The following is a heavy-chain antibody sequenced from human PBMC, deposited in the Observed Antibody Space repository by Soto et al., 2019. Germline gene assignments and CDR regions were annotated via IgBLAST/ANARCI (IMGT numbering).Heavy chain of an antibody. V-gene: IGHV4-34*01. Sequence: QVQLQQWGAGLLKPSETLSLTCAVYGGSLSHYYWSWIRQSPGKGLEWIGEINHSGSTNYNPSLKSRVTISVETSTNQFSLKLRYVTAADTAFYYCVREGYYDVLGYYYGMDVWGQGTTVTVSS. J-gene: IGHJ6*02. CDR1: GGSLSHYY. D-gene: IGHD3-9*01. CDR2: INHSGST. CDR3: VREGYYDVLGYYYGMDV.